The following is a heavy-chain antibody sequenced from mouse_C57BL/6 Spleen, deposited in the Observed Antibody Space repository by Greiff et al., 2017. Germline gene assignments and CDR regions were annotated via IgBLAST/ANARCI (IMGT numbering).Heavy chain of an antibody. D-gene: IGHD4-1*02. CDR2: IDPSDSYT. Sequence: QVQLQQSGAELVMPGASVKLSCKASGYTFTSYWMHWVKQRPGQGLEWIGEIDPSDSYTNYNQKFKGKSTLTVDKSSSTAYMQLSSLTSEDSAVYYCARSQLGYYFDYWGQGTTLTVSS. J-gene: IGHJ2*01. CDR3: ARSQLGYYFDY. CDR1: GYTFTSYW. V-gene: IGHV1-69*01.